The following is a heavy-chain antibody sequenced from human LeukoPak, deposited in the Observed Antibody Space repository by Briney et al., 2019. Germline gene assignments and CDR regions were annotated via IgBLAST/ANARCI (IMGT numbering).Heavy chain of an antibody. D-gene: IGHD1-26*01. CDR3: ARDHGGSYFALKGPLLNPLDY. Sequence: GASVKVSCKASGYTFTSYAMNWVRQAPEQGLEWMGWINTNTGNPTYAQGFTGRFVFSLGTSVSTAYLQISSLKAEDTAVYYCARDHGGSYFALKGPLLNPLDYWGQGTLVTVSS. J-gene: IGHJ4*02. CDR1: GYTFTSYA. CDR2: INTNTGNP. V-gene: IGHV7-4-1*02.